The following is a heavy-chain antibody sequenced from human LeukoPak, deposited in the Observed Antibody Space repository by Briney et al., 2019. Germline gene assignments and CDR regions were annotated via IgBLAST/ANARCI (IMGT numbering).Heavy chain of an antibody. J-gene: IGHJ6*03. CDR1: GFTFSKLG. V-gene: IGHV4-34*01. Sequence: TGGSLRLSCAASGFTFSKLGMTWVRQAPGKGLEWIGEINHSGSTNYNPSLKSRVTISVDTSKNQFSLKLSSVTAADTAVYYCARRQGNSDYYYMDVWGKGTTVTISS. D-gene: IGHD2/OR15-2a*01. CDR3: ARRQGNSDYYYMDV. CDR2: INHSGST.